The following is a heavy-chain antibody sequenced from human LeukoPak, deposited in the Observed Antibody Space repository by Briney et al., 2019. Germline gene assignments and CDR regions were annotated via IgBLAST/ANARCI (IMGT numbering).Heavy chain of an antibody. D-gene: IGHD6-19*01. CDR1: GFTFSSYG. CDR2: IWYDGSNK. Sequence: GGSLRLSCAASGFTFSSYGMHWVRQAPGKGLEWVAVIWYDGSNKYYADSVKGRFTISRGNSKNTLYLQMNSLRAEDTAVYYCARDNTVAGNDYWGQGTLVTVSS. J-gene: IGHJ4*02. V-gene: IGHV3-33*01. CDR3: ARDNTVAGNDY.